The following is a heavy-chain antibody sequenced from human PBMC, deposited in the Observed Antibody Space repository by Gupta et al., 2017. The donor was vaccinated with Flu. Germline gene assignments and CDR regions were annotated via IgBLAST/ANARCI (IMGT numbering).Heavy chain of an antibody. CDR3: ARDEGRDPAFFY. CDR2: ISSGATT. V-gene: IGHV3-53*01. D-gene: IGHD3-3*01. Sequence: WDRQAPGKGIGRVSTISSGATTQSADSVRDRNTTSRDDSKNTLDLQLTNLNGDDAGVYYCARDEGRDPAFFYWGQGALVTVSS. J-gene: IGHJ4*02.